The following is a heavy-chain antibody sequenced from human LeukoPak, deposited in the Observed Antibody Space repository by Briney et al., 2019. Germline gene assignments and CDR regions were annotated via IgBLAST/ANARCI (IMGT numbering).Heavy chain of an antibody. J-gene: IGHJ3*02. CDR3: ARDGELYSGSKGLFDI. CDR2: ISANNGNT. CDR1: GYTFSSYG. V-gene: IGHV1-18*01. Sequence: ASVKVSCKASGYTFSSYGISWVRQAPGQGLDWMGWISANNGNTNYAQKLQGRVTMTTDTSTSTAYMELRSLRPDDTAVYYCARDGELYSGSKGLFDIWGQGTMVTVSS. D-gene: IGHD1-26*01.